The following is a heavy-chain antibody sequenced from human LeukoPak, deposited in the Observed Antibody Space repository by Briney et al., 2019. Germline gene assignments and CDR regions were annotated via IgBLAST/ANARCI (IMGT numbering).Heavy chain of an antibody. CDR3: AREVQLRYYYYYMDV. V-gene: IGHV3-30*03. Sequence: PGGTLRLSCAASGFTFSSYGMSWVRQAPGKGLEWVAVISYDGSNKYYADSVKGRFTISRDNSKNTLYLQMNSLRAEDTAVYYCAREVQLRYYYYYMDVWGKGTTVTVSS. J-gene: IGHJ6*03. CDR2: ISYDGSNK. CDR1: GFTFSSYG.